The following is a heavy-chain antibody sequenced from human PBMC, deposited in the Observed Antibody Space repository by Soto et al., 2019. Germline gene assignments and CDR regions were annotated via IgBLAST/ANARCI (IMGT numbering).Heavy chain of an antibody. CDR2: INPANGDT. Sequence: ASVKVSCKASGYTFISYPIHWVRQAPGQSLECMGWINPANGDTRYSQKFQGRVTITRDTSATTAYMDLNSLIPDDTAIYYCAKSESLDSWGQGTPVTVSS. CDR3: AKSESLDS. V-gene: IGHV1-3*01. CDR1: GYTFISYP. J-gene: IGHJ4*02.